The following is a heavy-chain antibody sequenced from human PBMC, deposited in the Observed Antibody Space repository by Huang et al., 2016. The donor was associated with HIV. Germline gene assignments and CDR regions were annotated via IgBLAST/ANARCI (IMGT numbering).Heavy chain of an antibody. D-gene: IGHD5-12*01. J-gene: IGHJ6*03. Sequence: QVQLVQSGTEVKKPGSSVKVSCKASGDTFSNYAITWVRQAPGQGLEWMGGIIPVFGSANYAQRFQGRVTITADESTSTAYMQLSSLRSEDTAVYYCARGPRWLQFRYMDVWGKGTTVTVSS. V-gene: IGHV1-69*13. CDR1: GDTFSNYA. CDR3: ARGPRWLQFRYMDV. CDR2: IIPVFGSA.